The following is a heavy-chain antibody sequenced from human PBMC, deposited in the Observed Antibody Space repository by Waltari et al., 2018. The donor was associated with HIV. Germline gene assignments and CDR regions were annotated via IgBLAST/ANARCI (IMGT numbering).Heavy chain of an antibody. D-gene: IGHD1-26*01. Sequence: QVQLVQSGAEVKKPGASVKVSCKASGYTFTSYNIYWVRQAPGQGLEWMGWMNPNTGDTAYAQKFQGRVTMTRNTSMSTAYMELSSLGSEDTAVYYCARVRRPSGSYYLSYWGQGTLVTVSS. J-gene: IGHJ4*02. CDR3: ARVRRPSGSYYLSY. CDR1: GYTFTSYN. CDR2: MNPNTGDT. V-gene: IGHV1-8*01.